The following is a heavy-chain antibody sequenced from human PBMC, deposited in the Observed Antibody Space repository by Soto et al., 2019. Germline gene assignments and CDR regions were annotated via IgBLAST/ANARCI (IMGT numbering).Heavy chain of an antibody. J-gene: IGHJ4*02. CDR3: TRGYGAYVRDY. CDR1: GFTFSGSA. V-gene: IGHV3-73*01. D-gene: IGHD4-17*01. Sequence: EVQLVESGGGLVQPGGSLKLSCAVSGFTFSGSAMHWVRQASGKGLEWVGRIRSKSNSYATAYAASVKGRFTISRDDSKTTAYLQMNRLKTEETAVYYCTRGYGAYVRDYWGQGTLVTVSS. CDR2: IRSKSNSYAT.